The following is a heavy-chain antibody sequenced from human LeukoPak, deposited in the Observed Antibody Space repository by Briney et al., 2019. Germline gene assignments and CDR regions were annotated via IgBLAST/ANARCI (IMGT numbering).Heavy chain of an antibody. CDR3: ARLYYDFWSGYSYFDY. CDR2: IYHSGST. V-gene: IGHV4-38-2*01. CDR1: GYSISSGYY. D-gene: IGHD3-3*01. Sequence: SETLSLTCAVSGYSISSGYYWGWIRQPPGKGLEWIGSIYHSGSTYYNPSLKSRVTISVDTSKNQFSLKLSSVTAADTAVYYCARLYYDFWSGYSYFDYWGQGTQVTVSS. J-gene: IGHJ4*02.